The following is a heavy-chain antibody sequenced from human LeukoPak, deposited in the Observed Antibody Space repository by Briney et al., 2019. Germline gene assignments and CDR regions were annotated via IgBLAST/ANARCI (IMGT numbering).Heavy chain of an antibody. D-gene: IGHD3-10*01. V-gene: IGHV4-30-2*01. Sequence: SETLSLTCAVSGGSISSGGYSWSWIRQPPGKGLEWIGYIYHSGSTYYNPSLKSRVTISVNRSKNQFSLKLSSVTAADTAVYYCARVGSANGDYFDYWGQGTLVTVSS. J-gene: IGHJ4*02. CDR2: IYHSGST. CDR1: GGSISSGGYS. CDR3: ARVGSANGDYFDY.